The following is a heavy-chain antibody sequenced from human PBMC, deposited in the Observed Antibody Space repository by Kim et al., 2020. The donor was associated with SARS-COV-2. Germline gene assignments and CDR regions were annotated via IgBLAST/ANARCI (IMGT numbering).Heavy chain of an antibody. Sequence: GESLKISCKGSGYSFTSYWISWVRQMPGKGLEWMGRIDPSDSYTNYSPSFQGHVTISADKSISTAYLQWSSLKASDTAMYYCARGARPDYYYYYGMDVWGQGTTVTVSS. CDR2: IDPSDSYT. J-gene: IGHJ6*02. V-gene: IGHV5-10-1*01. CDR1: GYSFTSYW. D-gene: IGHD2-2*01. CDR3: ARGARPDYYYYYGMDV.